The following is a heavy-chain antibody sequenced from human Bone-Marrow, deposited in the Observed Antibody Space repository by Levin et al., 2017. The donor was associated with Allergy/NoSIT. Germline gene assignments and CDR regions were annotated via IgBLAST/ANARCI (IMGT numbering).Heavy chain of an antibody. J-gene: IGHJ4*02. CDR1: GFTLSGYG. D-gene: IGHD3-9*01. CDR2: ISYDGRNT. Sequence: PGGSLRLSCAASGFTLSGYGMHWVRQAPGKGLEWVAVISYDGRNTYYADSVKGRFTISRDTSKNTVFLQMSSLREDDTAVYYCAKDLGLRQYDWLFYFDHWGQGILLTVSS. V-gene: IGHV3-30*18. CDR3: AKDLGLRQYDWLFYFDH.